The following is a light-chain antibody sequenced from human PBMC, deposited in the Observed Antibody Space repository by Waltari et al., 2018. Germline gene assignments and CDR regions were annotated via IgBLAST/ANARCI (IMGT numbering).Light chain of an antibody. CDR2: WAS. CDR1: QSVLYSSNSKNY. J-gene: IGKJ1*01. Sequence: DIVMTQSPDSLAVPLGERATINCKSSQSVLYSSNSKNYLAWYQQKPGQPPKLLLYWASTRESEVPERFSGSGSGTDFTLTISSLQAEDVAVYYCQQYYTTMWAFGQGTKVEI. V-gene: IGKV4-1*01. CDR3: QQYYTTMWA.